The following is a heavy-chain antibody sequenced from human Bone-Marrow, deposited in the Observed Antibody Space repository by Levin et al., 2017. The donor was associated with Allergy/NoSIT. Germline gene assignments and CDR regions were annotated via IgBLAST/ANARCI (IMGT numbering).Heavy chain of an antibody. V-gene: IGHV4-34*01. CDR2: IDHTGGT. CDR1: GGSLSDHV. D-gene: IGHD3-10*01. J-gene: IGHJ4*02. Sequence: KPSETLSLTCAVYGGSLSDHVWSWIRQSPGKGLEWVGEIDHTGGTQYKPSLRSRVTISIDRSKNQLSLKLSSVTAADTAVYYCARDTIITLVRGATNFDYWGQGTLVTVSS. CDR3: ARDTIITLVRGATNFDY.